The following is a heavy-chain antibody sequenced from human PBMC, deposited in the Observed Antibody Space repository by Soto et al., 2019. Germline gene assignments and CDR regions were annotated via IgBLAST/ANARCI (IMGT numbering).Heavy chain of an antibody. CDR1: GFTFSNYW. V-gene: IGHV3-7*01. CDR3: ARGWAALDY. Sequence: HPGGSLRLSCTASGFTFSNYWMTWVRQAPGKGLEWVANMKEDGGEKYYLDSVNGRFTISRDNAKNSLYLQMNSLRAEDTAVYFCARGWAALDYWGQGSLVTVS. CDR2: MKEDGGEK. J-gene: IGHJ4*02. D-gene: IGHD2-15*01.